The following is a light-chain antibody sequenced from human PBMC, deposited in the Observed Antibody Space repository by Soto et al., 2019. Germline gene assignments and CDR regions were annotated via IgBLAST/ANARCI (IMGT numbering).Light chain of an antibody. Sequence: QLVLTQSSSASASLGSSVKLTCTLSSGHSSYIIAWHQQQPGKAPRYLMKLEGSGSYNKGSGVPDRFSGSSSGADRYLIISNLQFEDEADYYCETWDSNTHTVFGGGTQLTVL. CDR2: LEGSGSY. V-gene: IGLV4-60*02. CDR3: ETWDSNTHTV. CDR1: SGHSSYI. J-gene: IGLJ3*02.